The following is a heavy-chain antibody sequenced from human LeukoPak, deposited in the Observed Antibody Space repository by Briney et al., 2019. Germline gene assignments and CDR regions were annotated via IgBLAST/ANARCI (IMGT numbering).Heavy chain of an antibody. Sequence: PGGSLRLSCATSEFTFSNYWMSWVRQAPGKGLEWVVTIKQDGSEKYYVDSVKGRFTISRDNAKNSLFLQMNSLRVEDTAVYYCARVWGSDSNYRCLDYWGQGTLVTVSS. J-gene: IGHJ4*02. V-gene: IGHV3-7*01. CDR2: IKQDGSEK. D-gene: IGHD4-11*01. CDR3: ARVWGSDSNYRCLDY. CDR1: EFTFSNYW.